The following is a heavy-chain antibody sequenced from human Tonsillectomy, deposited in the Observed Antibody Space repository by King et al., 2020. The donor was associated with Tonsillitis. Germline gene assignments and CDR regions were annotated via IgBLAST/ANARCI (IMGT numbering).Heavy chain of an antibody. CDR3: ARGYGSGTYVY. CDR2: ITTILRTA. CDR1: GGIFSSSA. D-gene: IGHD3-10*01. V-gene: IGHV1-69*01. J-gene: IGHJ4*02. Sequence: VQLVESGAEVKKPGSSVRVSCRASGGIFSSSAISWVRHAPWQGLEWMGGITTILRTANLSQKFQGRVTISADESTSTAYMELSSLKSQDTAVYYCARGYGSGTYVYWGQGTLVTVSS.